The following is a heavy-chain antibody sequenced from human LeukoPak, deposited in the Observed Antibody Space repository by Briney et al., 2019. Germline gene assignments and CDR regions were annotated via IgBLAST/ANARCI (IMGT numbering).Heavy chain of an antibody. CDR1: GGSISSGSYY. CDR3: ACLTTADAFDI. J-gene: IGHJ3*02. V-gene: IGHV4-61*02. D-gene: IGHD3-22*01. CDR2: IYTSGST. Sequence: PSETLSLTCTVSGGSISSGSYYWSWIRQPAGKGLEWIGRIYTSGSTNYNPSLKSRVTISVDTSKNHFSLKLRSVTAADTAVYYCACLTTADAFDIWGQGTMVTVSS.